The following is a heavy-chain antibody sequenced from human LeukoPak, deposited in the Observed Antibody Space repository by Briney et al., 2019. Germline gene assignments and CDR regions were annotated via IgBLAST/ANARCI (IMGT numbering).Heavy chain of an antibody. D-gene: IGHD2-2*01. J-gene: IGHJ6*03. V-gene: IGHV1-2*02. CDR2: INPNSGGT. CDR3: ARDLYGKYQVLHYSYYIDV. Sequence: GASVKVSCKASGYTFTGYYMHWVRQAPGQGLEWMGWINPNSGGTNYAQKFQGRVTMTRDTSISTAYMELSRLRSDDTAVYYCARDLYGKYQVLHYSYYIDVWGKGTTVTISS. CDR1: GYTFTGYY.